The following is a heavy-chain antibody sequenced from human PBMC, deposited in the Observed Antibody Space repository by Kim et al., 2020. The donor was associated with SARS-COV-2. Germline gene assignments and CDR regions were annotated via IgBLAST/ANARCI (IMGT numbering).Heavy chain of an antibody. CDR1: GGSISSYY. V-gene: IGHV4-59*13. D-gene: IGHD6-6*01. Sequence: SETLSLTCTVSGGSISSYYWSWIRQPPGKGLEWIGYIYYSGSTNHNPSLKSRVTISVDTSKNQFSLKLSSVTAADTAVYYCARVESIAARPYFDYWGQGTLVTVSS. CDR2: IYYSGST. CDR3: ARVESIAARPYFDY. J-gene: IGHJ4*02.